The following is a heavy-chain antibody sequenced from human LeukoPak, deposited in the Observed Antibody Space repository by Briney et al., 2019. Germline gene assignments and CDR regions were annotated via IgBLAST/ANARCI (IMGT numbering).Heavy chain of an antibody. CDR1: GYTFSDSY. J-gene: IGHJ4*02. CDR2: INSYSGGT. V-gene: IGHV1-2*02. CDR3: ARATGNVPRQD. Sequence: ASVKVSCEASGYTFSDSYIHWVRQAPGQGLEWMGWINSYSGGTNYAEKFQGRVTMTRDTSISTAYMELSSLRSDDTAVYYCARATGNVPRQDWGQGTLVTVSS. D-gene: IGHD2-2*01.